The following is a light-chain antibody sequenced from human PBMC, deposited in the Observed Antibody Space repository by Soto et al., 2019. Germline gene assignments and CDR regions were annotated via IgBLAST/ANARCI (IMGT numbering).Light chain of an antibody. CDR2: DVS. CDR1: SSDVDNYNY. Sequence: QSVLTQPASVSGSPGQSITISCTGTSSDVDNYNYVSWYQQHPGKAPKVMIYDVSNRPSGVSNRFSGSKSGNTASLTISGLQAEDEADYYCSSYTSSSTLVLFGGGTKVTVL. CDR3: SSYTSSSTLVL. J-gene: IGLJ2*01. V-gene: IGLV2-14*01.